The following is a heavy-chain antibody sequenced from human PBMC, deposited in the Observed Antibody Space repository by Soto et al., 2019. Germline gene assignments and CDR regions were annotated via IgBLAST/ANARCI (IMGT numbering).Heavy chain of an antibody. J-gene: IGHJ4*02. D-gene: IGHD3-10*01. CDR3: ARFAGATSDF. V-gene: IGHV4-59*12. Sequence: SETLSLTYTVSGGSISSYYWSWIRQPPGKGLEWIGYIYYSGSTNYNPSLKSRVTITVDTSKNQLYLKLSSVSAADTAMYYCARFAGATSDFWGQGTLVTVSA. CDR1: GGSISSYY. CDR2: IYYSGST.